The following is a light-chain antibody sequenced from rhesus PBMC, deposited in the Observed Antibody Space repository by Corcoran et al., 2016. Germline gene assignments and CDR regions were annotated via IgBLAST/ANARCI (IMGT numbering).Light chain of an antibody. V-gene: IGKV1-25*01. J-gene: IGKJ2*01. CDR3: QHGFVTPYS. CDR1: QDISNN. Sequence: DIQMTQSPSSLSASVGDRVTITCQARQDISNNIAWYQQKPGKVPKHLFYKAYTLQSGVPSRLSGSGSGTAFPLTIRSLQPGDFAAYYCQHGFVTPYSFGQGAEVDIK. CDR2: KAY.